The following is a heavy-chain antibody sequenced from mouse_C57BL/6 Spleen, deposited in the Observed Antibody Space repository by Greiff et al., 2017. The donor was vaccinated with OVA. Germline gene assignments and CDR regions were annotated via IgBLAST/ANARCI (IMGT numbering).Heavy chain of an antibody. V-gene: IGHV1-76*01. D-gene: IGHD1-1*01. CDR1: GYTFTDYY. CDR3: ARDYGSSYFDY. Sequence: QVQLQQSGAELVRPGASVKLSCKASGYTFTDYYINWVKQRPGQGLEWIARIYPGSGNTYYNEKFKGKATLTAEKSSSTAYMQLSSLTSEDSAVYVCARDYGSSYFDYWGQGTTLTVSS. J-gene: IGHJ2*01. CDR2: IYPGSGNT.